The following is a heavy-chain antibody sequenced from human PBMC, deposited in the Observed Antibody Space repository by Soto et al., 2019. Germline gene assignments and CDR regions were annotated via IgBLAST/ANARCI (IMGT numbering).Heavy chain of an antibody. CDR2: INPNSGGT. V-gene: IGHV1-2*04. CDR3: ARNRRSGFLEWLLSDPEYGMDV. CDR1: GYTFTGYY. D-gene: IGHD3-3*01. Sequence: GASVKVSCKASGYTFTGYYMHWVRQAPGQGLEWMGWINPNSGGTNYAQKFQGWVTMTRDTSISTAYMELSRLRSDDTAVYYCARNRRSGFLEWLLSDPEYGMDVWGQGTTVTVSS. J-gene: IGHJ6*02.